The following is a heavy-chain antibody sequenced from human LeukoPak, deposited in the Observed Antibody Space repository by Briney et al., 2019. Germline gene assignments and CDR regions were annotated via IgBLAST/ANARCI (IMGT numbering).Heavy chain of an antibody. J-gene: IGHJ4*02. CDR3: ARERGWLFTPASSGYYFDY. CDR1: GFTFSSYE. D-gene: IGHD5-24*01. Sequence: PGGSLRLSCAASGFTFSSYEMNWVRQAPGKGLEWVSYISLSDSTIYYADSVRGRFTISRDNAKNSLYLQMNSLRAEDTAVYYCARERGWLFTPASSGYYFDYWGQGTLVTVSS. CDR2: ISLSDSTI. V-gene: IGHV3-48*03.